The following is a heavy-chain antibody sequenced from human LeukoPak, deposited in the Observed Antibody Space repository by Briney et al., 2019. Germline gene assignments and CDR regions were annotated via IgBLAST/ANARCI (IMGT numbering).Heavy chain of an antibody. D-gene: IGHD3-10*01. J-gene: IGHJ4*02. V-gene: IGHV4-39*01. CDR3: ARRGVRGVIIRKPEPFDY. CDR2: IYYSGST. Sequence: SETLSLTCTVSGGSISSSSYYWGWIRQPPGKGLEWIGSIYYSGSTYYNPSLKSRVTISVDTSKNQFSLKLSSVTAADTAVYYCARRGVRGVIIRKPEPFDYWGQGTLVTVSS. CDR1: GGSISSSSYY.